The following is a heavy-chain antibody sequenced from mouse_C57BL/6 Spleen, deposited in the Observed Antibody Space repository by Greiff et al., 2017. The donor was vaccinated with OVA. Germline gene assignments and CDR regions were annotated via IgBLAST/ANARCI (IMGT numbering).Heavy chain of an antibody. CDR3: ARGGGYPPFAY. J-gene: IGHJ3*01. V-gene: IGHV1-80*01. D-gene: IGHD3-2*02. Sequence: VQRVESGAELVKPGASVKISCKASGYAFSSYWMNWVKQRPGKGLEWIGQIYPGDGDTNYNGKFKGKATLNADKSSSTAYMQLSSLTSEDSAVYFCARGGGYPPFAYWGQGTLVTVSA. CDR1: GYAFSSYW. CDR2: IYPGDGDT.